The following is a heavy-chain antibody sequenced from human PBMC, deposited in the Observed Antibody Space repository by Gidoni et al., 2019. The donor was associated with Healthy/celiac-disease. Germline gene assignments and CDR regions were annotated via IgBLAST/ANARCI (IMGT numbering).Heavy chain of an antibody. J-gene: IGHJ5*02. CDR2: INHRGST. V-gene: IGHV4-34*01. CDR1: GGSFSGYY. Sequence: QVQLQQWGAGLLKPSETLSLTCAVYGGSFSGYYWSWIRQPPGKGLEWIGEINHRGSTNYNPSLKSRVTISVDTSKNQFSLKLSSVTAADTAVYYCARGPHSSSWYRGSVPWGQGTLVTVSS. D-gene: IGHD6-13*01. CDR3: ARGPHSSSWYRGSVP.